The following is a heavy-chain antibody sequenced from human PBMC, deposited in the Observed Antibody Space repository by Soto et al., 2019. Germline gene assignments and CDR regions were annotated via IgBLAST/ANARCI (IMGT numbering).Heavy chain of an antibody. V-gene: IGHV3-21*01. Sequence: GGSLRLSCAASGFSFSLYNLTWVRQAPGKGLEWVSSISSSSTYKSYADSLKGRFTISRDNAKNTLYLQMNTLTAEDTAVYYCTRGPRPTSVGTGAYWGQGTLVTVSS. D-gene: IGHD3-10*01. CDR1: GFSFSLYN. CDR2: ISSSSTYK. J-gene: IGHJ4*02. CDR3: TRGPRPTSVGTGAY.